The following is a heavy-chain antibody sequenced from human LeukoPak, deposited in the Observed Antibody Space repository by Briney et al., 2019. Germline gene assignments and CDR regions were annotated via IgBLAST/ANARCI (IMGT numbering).Heavy chain of an antibody. CDR2: INNDGSST. D-gene: IGHD3-3*01. CDR3: VRERNNFWSGHHSIFDS. V-gene: IGHV3-74*01. CDR1: GFIFSDHW. J-gene: IGHJ4*02. Sequence: GGPLRLSCAASGFIFSDHWMHWVRQAPGKGLVWLSRINNDGSSTIYADSVKGRFTFSRDNAENTLFLEMSSLRVEDTAVYYCVRERNNFWSGHHSIFDSWGQGTLVTVSS.